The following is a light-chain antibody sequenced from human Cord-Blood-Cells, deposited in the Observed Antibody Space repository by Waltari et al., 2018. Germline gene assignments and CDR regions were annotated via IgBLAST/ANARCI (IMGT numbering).Light chain of an antibody. Sequence: QFALTHPPQPPGPPRPALPISRTGTTSDVGGYNYLSWYQQHPGKASKRMIYDVSKRPSGVPDRFSGSKSGNTASLTISGLQAEDEADYYCCSYAGSYTFVFGGGTKLTVL. CDR2: DVS. CDR1: TSDVGGYNY. J-gene: IGLJ2*01. CDR3: CSYAGSYTFV. V-gene: IGLV2-11*01.